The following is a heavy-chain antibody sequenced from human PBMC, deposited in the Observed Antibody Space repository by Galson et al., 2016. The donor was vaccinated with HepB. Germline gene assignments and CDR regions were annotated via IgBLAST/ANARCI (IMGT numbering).Heavy chain of an antibody. J-gene: IGHJ6*04. V-gene: IGHV4-39*01. D-gene: IGHD6-25*01. CDR1: GGSTRRSSYY. Sequence: ETLSLTCSVSGGSTRRSSYYWGWIRQSPGKGLEWIGSIFYRGTTNYNDANTYYNPALKSRVTISVDRSKNQVSLRLRSVTAADTAVYYCARQVGIDRGYDYYFYGMDVWGKGPTVSVSS. CDR3: ARQVGIDRGYDYYFYGMDV. CDR2: IFYRGTTNYNDANT.